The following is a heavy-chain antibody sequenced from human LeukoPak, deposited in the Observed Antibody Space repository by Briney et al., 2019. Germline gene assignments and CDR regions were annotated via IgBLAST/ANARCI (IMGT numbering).Heavy chain of an antibody. J-gene: IGHJ5*02. Sequence: SETLSLTCTVSGGSISSYYWSWIRQPAGKGLEWIGRIYISGSTNYNPSLKSRVTMSVDTSKNQFSLKLSSVTAADTAVYYCARDYYGSGSYYRYNWFDPWGQGTLVTVSS. CDR3: ARDYYGSGSYYRYNWFDP. V-gene: IGHV4-4*07. D-gene: IGHD3-10*01. CDR2: IYISGST. CDR1: GGSISSYY.